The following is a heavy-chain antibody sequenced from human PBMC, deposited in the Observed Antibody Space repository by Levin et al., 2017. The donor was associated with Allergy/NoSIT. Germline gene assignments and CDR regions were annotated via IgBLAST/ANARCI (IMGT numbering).Heavy chain of an antibody. J-gene: IGHJ5*02. CDR3: ARDQGLA. Sequence: PGGSLRLSWVASGFSLSGYSMNWVRQAPGKGLEWVSTISGSGTYINYVDSVKGRFAISRDDGKNSVYLQMNSLRDEDTAVYYCARDQGLAWGQGVLVTVSS. V-gene: IGHV3-21*04. CDR2: ISGSGTYI. CDR1: GFSLSGYS.